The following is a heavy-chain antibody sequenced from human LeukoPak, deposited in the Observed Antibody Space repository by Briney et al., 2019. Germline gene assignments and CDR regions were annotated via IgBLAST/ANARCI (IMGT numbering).Heavy chain of an antibody. CDR2: INHSGST. V-gene: IGHV4-34*01. Sequence: KPSETLSLTCAVYGGSFSGYYWSWIRQPPGKGLEWIGEINHSGSTNYNPSLKSRVTISVDTSKNQFSLKLSSVTAADTAVYYCARVDTAMVTRTYYFDYWGQGTLVTVSS. J-gene: IGHJ4*02. D-gene: IGHD5-18*01. CDR3: ARVDTAMVTRTYYFDY. CDR1: GGSFSGYY.